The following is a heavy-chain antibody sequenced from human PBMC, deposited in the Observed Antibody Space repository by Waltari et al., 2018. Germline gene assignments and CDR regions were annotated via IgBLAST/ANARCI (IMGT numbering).Heavy chain of an antibody. CDR1: GYTLTELS. CDR3: ATVPPTAAAGSFSMDY. CDR2: FDPEEGET. D-gene: IGHD6-13*01. J-gene: IGHJ4*02. V-gene: IGHV1-24*01. Sequence: QVQLVQSGAVVKKPGASVKVSCKVSGYTLTELSMHWVRQAPGKGLEWMGGFDPEEGETIYAQKFQGRVTMTEDTSTDTAYMELSSLKSEDTAVYYCATVPPTAAAGSFSMDYWGQGTLVTVSS.